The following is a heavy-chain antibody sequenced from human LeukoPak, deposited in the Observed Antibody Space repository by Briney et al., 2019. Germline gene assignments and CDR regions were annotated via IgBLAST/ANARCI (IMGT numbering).Heavy chain of an antibody. D-gene: IGHD3-10*01. J-gene: IGHJ4*02. CDR3: VKVAKYYYGSETYYFFEH. CDR1: GFTFSSYS. CDR2: ISSSSSYI. V-gene: IGHV3-21*01. Sequence: GGSLRLSCAASGFTFSSYSMNWVRQTPGKGLEWVSSISSSSSYIYYADSVKGRFTISRDNAKNSLDLQMNSLRVEDTGIYYCVKVAKYYYGSETYYFFEHWGQGTPVTASS.